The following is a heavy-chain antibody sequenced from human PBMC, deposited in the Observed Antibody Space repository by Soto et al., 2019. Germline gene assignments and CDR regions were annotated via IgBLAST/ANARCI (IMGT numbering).Heavy chain of an antibody. CDR2: INHTGGT. J-gene: IGHJ5*02. V-gene: IGHV4-34*01. CDR3: ATRITVFGLLIPPFDP. CDR1: GGSVNGYY. Sequence: SETLSLTCAVYGGSVNGYYWNWIRQPPGKGLERIGEINHTGGTHYNPSLKSRVTMSVDTSKNQFSLRLSSVTAADTAIYYCATRITVFGLLIPPFDPWVQGTQVTVSS. D-gene: IGHD3-3*01.